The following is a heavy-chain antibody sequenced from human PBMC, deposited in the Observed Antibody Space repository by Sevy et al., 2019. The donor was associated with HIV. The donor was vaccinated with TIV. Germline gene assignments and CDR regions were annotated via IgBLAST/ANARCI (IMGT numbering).Heavy chain of an antibody. V-gene: IGHV4-61*01. CDR3: ARHRSPYGXYANGSFDY. Sequence: SETLSLTCTVSGXXXXXGSYYWSWIRQPPXKGLEWIGYIXXSGSTNYNSSLKSRVTISVDTSKNQFSLKLRSVTTADTAVYYCARHRSPYGXYANGSFDYWGQGTLVTVSS. CDR2: IXXSGST. J-gene: IGHJ4*02. D-gene: IGHD4-17*01. CDR1: GXXXXXGSYY.